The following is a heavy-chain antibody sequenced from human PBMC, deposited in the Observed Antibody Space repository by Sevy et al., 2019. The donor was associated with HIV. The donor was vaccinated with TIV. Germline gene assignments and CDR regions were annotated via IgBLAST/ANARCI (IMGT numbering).Heavy chain of an antibody. CDR3: AGDRGEILSSAFDY. J-gene: IGHJ4*02. CDR2: ISYDGRNNK. Sequence: QLGGSLRLSCAASGFSFSDYRMHWVRQAPGKGLEWVAVISYDGRNNKYNADSVKGRFTISRDNSKNTLYLQMNSLRAEETAIYYCAGDRGEILSSAFDYWGQGTLVTVSS. D-gene: IGHD3-16*01. CDR1: GFSFSDYR. V-gene: IGHV3-30*03.